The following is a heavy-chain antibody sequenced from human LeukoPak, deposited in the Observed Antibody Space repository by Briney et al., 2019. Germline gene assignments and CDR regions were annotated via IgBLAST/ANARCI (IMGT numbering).Heavy chain of an antibody. J-gene: IGHJ4*02. CDR1: GYTFTSYY. CDR2: INPSGGST. D-gene: IGHD3-10*01. Sequence: ASVKVSCKASGYTFTSYYMHWVRQAPGQGLEWMGIINPSGGSTSYAQKFQGRVTMTRDMSTSTVYMELSSLRSEDTAVYYCARVTTSWRITMVRGVIPPGYWGQGTLVTVSS. CDR3: ARVTTSWRITMVRGVIPPGY. V-gene: IGHV1-46*01.